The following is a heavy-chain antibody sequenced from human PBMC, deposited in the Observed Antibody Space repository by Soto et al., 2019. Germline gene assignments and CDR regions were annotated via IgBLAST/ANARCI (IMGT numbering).Heavy chain of an antibody. CDR1: GGSISNYY. D-gene: IGHD2-15*01. Sequence: SETLSLTCSVSGGSISNYYWSWIRQPPGKGLEWIGFILYSGSTKYSPSLKSRVTISVDTSKNQFSLKLSSVTAADTAVYYCARGNRGADIVVVVAATEFDYWGQGTLVTVSS. CDR2: ILYSGST. V-gene: IGHV4-59*12. CDR3: ARGNRGADIVVVVAATEFDY. J-gene: IGHJ4*02.